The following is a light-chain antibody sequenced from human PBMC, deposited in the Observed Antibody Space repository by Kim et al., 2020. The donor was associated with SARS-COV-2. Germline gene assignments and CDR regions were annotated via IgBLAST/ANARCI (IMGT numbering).Light chain of an antibody. CDR3: MQGTHWPFT. J-gene: IGKJ3*01. CDR1: QSLVYSDGNIY. CDR2: KVS. Sequence: PASTSCRIRQSLVYSDGNIYLNWFHQRPGQSPRRLIYKVSNRDSGVPDRFSGSGSGTDFTLQISRVEAEDVGVYYCMQGTHWPFTFGPGTKVDIK. V-gene: IGKV2-30*01.